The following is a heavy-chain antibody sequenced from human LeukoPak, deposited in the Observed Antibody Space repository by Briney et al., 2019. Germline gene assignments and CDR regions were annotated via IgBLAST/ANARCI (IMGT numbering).Heavy chain of an antibody. J-gene: IGHJ4*02. V-gene: IGHV3-21*01. CDR3: ARDFYDTSGYYYDY. CDR1: GFTFSGYS. Sequence: GGSLRLSCAVSGFTFSGYSMNWVRQAPGKGLEWVSSISTSSSYIYYADSVKGRFTISRHNAKNSLYLQMNSLRAEDTAVYYCARDFYDTSGYYYDYWGQGTLVTVSS. D-gene: IGHD3-22*01. CDR2: ISTSSSYI.